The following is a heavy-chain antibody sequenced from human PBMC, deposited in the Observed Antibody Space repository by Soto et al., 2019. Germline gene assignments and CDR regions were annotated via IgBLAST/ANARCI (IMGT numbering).Heavy chain of an antibody. V-gene: IGHV4-31*11. CDR3: ARGTDSSGYYLSGADWFDP. CDR2: IYFSGST. D-gene: IGHD3-22*01. CDR1: GASLSSGGYY. J-gene: IGHJ5*02. Sequence: QVQLQESGPGLVKPSQTLSLTCAVSGASLSSGGYYWSWIRQYPGRGLERIGYIYFSGSTHYNPSLQSRVSISEDTSKNHFSLRLSSVTAADTAVYYCARGTDSSGYYLSGADWFDPWGQGTLVTVSS.